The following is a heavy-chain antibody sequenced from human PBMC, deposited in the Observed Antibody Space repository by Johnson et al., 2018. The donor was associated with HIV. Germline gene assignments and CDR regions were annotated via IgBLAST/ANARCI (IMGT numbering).Heavy chain of an antibody. J-gene: IGHJ3*02. CDR1: GFTFSDYY. CDR3: AKEQLLRAFDI. D-gene: IGHD2-15*01. V-gene: IGHV3-74*01. CDR2: INSDGSST. Sequence: VQLVESGGGLVKPGGSLRLSCAASGFTFSDYYMSWIRQAPGKGLVWVSRINSDGSSTSYADSVKGRFTISRDNSKNTLYLQMNSLRAEDTAVYYCAKEQLLRAFDIWGQGTMVTVSS.